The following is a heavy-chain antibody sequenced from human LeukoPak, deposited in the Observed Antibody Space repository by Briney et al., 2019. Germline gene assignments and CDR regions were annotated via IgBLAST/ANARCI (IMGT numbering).Heavy chain of an antibody. CDR1: GFTFSSYG. Sequence: PGGSLRLSCAASGFTFSSYGMSWVRQAPGKGLEWVSAISGSGGSTYYADSVKGRFTISRDNSKNTLYLQMNSLRAEDTAVYYCAKEHRSGGSCYWGYYYYYYMDVWGKGTTVTISS. V-gene: IGHV3-23*01. J-gene: IGHJ6*03. CDR3: AKEHRSGGSCYWGYYYYYYMDV. D-gene: IGHD2-15*01. CDR2: ISGSGGST.